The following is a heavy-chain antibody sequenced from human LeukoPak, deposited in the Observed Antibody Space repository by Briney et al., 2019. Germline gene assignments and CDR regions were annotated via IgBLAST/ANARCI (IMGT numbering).Heavy chain of an antibody. D-gene: IGHD6-19*01. Sequence: SETLSLTCAVYGGSFSGYYWSWIRQLPGRGLEWIGEINHSGSTNYNPSLKSRVTISVDTSKNQFSLKLSSVTAADTAVYYCARVSVERWLVSDYWGQGTLVTVSS. V-gene: IGHV4-34*01. CDR3: ARVSVERWLVSDY. CDR2: INHSGST. CDR1: GGSFSGYY. J-gene: IGHJ4*02.